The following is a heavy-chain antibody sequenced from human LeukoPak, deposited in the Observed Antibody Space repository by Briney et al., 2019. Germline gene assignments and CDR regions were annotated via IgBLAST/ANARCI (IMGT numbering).Heavy chain of an antibody. CDR2: ISTSGNT. D-gene: IGHD1-26*01. CDR3: AGQVGYFDY. CDR1: GGSVSSGSYY. J-gene: IGHJ4*02. Sequence: SETLSLTCTVSGGSVSSGSYYWSWIRQPAGKELDWIGRISTSGNTNYNPSLKSRVTISRDMSKNQFSLRLSSVTAADTAVYYCAGQVGYFDYWGQGTLVTVSS. V-gene: IGHV4-61*02.